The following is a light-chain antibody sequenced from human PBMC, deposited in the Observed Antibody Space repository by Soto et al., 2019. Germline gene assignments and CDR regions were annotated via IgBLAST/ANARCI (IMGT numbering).Light chain of an antibody. CDR1: SSNIGAGYD. CDR3: QSYDSSLSGSV. CDR2: GNS. J-gene: IGLJ2*01. V-gene: IGLV1-40*01. Sequence: QSVLTQPPSVSGAPGQRVTISCTGSSSNIGAGYDVHWYQQLPGTAPKLLIYGNSNRPSGVPDRFSGSKSGTSASLAITGIPAADEADYYCQSYDSSLSGSVFGGGTKVTVL.